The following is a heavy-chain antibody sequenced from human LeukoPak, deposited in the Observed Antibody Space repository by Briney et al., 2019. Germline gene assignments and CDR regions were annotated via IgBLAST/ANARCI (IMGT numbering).Heavy chain of an antibody. Sequence: GESLKISCKASGYDFTSYWIAWVRQMPGKGLECMGIIFPGDSDTRYSPSFQGQVTMLVDKSISTAYLQWSSLKASDTAMYYCARLLDVSGFDYWGQGTLVTVSS. CDR2: IFPGDSDT. CDR1: GYDFTSYW. CDR3: ARLLDVSGFDY. V-gene: IGHV5-51*01. J-gene: IGHJ4*02. D-gene: IGHD3-10*02.